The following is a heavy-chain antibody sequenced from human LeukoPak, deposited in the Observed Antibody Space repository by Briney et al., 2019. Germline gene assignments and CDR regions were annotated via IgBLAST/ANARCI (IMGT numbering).Heavy chain of an antibody. CDR1: GGTFSSYI. J-gene: IGHJ4*02. CDR2: IIPILGIA. V-gene: IGHV1-69*02. Sequence: ASVKVSCKASGGTFSSYIISWVRQAPGQGLEWMGRIIPILGIANYAQKFQGRVTITADKSTSTAYMELSSLRSEDTAVYYCATSPYYYDSSGYYRYWGQGTLVTVSS. D-gene: IGHD3-22*01. CDR3: ATSPYYYDSSGYYRY.